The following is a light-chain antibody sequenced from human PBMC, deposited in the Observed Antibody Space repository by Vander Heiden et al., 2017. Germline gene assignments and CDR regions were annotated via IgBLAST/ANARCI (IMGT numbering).Light chain of an antibody. CDR3: QQRSNWQGLT. J-gene: IGKJ4*01. CDR1: QSVSSY. V-gene: IGKV3-11*01. Sequence: EIVLTQSPATLSLSPGERATLSCRASQSVSSYLAWYQQKPGQAPRLLIYDASNRANGIPARFSGSGSGTNFTLTISSLEPEDFAVYYCQQRSNWQGLTFGGGTKVEIK. CDR2: DAS.